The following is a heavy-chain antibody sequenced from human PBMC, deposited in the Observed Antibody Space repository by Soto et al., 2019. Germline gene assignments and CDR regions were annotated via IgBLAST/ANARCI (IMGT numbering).Heavy chain of an antibody. J-gene: IGHJ6*02. CDR1: GYTFSSYA. CDR2: ISPYSDET. D-gene: IGHD3-22*01. V-gene: IGHV1-18*01. CDR3: ARGGYYDSSGARNYHYYGMNV. Sequence: ASVKVSCKASGYTFSSYAISWVRQAPRQGLEWLGWISPYSDETQYAQKTQGRVFMTIDRSARTAYLDLRSLRSDDTAVDYCARGGYYDSSGARNYHYYGMNVWGQGTTVTVSS.